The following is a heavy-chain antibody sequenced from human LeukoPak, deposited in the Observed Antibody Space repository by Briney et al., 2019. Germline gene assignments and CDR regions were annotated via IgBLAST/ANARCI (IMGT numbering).Heavy chain of an antibody. CDR1: GGSISSYY. J-gene: IGHJ4*02. D-gene: IGHD3-3*01. Sequence: PSETLSLTCTVSGGSISSYYWSWMRQPPGKGLEWIGYIYYSGSTNYNPSLKSRVTISVDTSKNQFSLKLSSVTAADTAVYYCASAKYYDFWSGYYLFDYWGQGTLVTVSS. CDR3: ASAKYYDFWSGYYLFDY. V-gene: IGHV4-59*01. CDR2: IYYSGST.